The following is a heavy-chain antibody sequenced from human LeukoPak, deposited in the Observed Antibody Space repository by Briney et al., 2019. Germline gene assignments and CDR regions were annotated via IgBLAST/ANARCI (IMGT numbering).Heavy chain of an antibody. CDR2: IYYSGNT. Sequence: TSETLSLTCTVSGGSISSGGYYWSWIRQPPGKGLEWIGAIYYSGNTNYNPSLKSRVTISVDTSKNQFSLKLSSVTAADTAVYYCARHRIPAALASAFDYWGQGTLVTVSS. CDR3: ARHRIPAALASAFDY. J-gene: IGHJ4*02. D-gene: IGHD2-2*01. V-gene: IGHV4-39*01. CDR1: GGSISSGGYY.